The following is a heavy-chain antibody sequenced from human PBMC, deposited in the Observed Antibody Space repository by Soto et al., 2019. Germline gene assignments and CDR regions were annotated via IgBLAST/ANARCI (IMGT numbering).Heavy chain of an antibody. CDR1: GYTFTNYG. CDR3: ARGVGSGSYYNQYNWFDP. Sequence: ASVKVSCKASGYTFTNYGISWVRQAPGQGLERIGWINVYNGNTKYAQKVQGRVTMTTDTSTSTAYMELRSLRSDDTAVYYCARGVGSGSYYNQYNWFDPWGQGTLVTVSS. CDR2: INVYNGNT. D-gene: IGHD3-10*01. V-gene: IGHV1-18*01. J-gene: IGHJ5*02.